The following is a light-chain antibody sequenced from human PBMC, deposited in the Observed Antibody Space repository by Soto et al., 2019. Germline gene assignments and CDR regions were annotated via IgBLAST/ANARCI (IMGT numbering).Light chain of an antibody. V-gene: IGKV1-9*01. J-gene: IGKJ4*01. CDR3: QQLNTYPA. CDR2: GAS. CDR1: QGIGSY. Sequence: DLPLTQSPSFLSASVGDRVTITCRASQGIGSYLGWYQQAPGKAPKLLIYGASTLQSGVPSRFSGSGSGTEFTLTISRLQPEDVATDFCQQLNTYPAFGGGTKVE.